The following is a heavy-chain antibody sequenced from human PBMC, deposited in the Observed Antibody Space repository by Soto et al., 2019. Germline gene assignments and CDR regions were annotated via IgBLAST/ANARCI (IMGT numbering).Heavy chain of an antibody. J-gene: IGHJ4*02. CDR3: AREVVPAAIDY. V-gene: IGHV1-69*13. D-gene: IGHD2-2*01. Sequence: GASVKVSCKASGGTFSSYAISWVRQAPGQGLEWMGGIIPIFGTANYAQKFPGRVTITADESTSTAYMELSSLRSEDTAVYYCAREVVPAAIDYWGQGTLVTVSS. CDR1: GGTFSSYA. CDR2: IIPIFGTA.